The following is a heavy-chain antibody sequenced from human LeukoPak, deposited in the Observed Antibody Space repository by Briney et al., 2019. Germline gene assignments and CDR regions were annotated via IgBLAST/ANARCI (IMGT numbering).Heavy chain of an antibody. D-gene: IGHD3-22*01. CDR3: ARQDDSTGYYLKGVSYFDP. CDR2: ISSSSSYI. V-gene: IGHV3-21*01. J-gene: IGHJ5*02. Sequence: GGSLRLSCAASGFTFSSYSMNWVRQAPGKGLEWVSSISSSSSYIYYADSVKGRFTISRDNAKNSLYLQMNSLRAEDTAVYYCARQDDSTGYYLKGVSYFDPWGQGTLVTVSS. CDR1: GFTFSSYS.